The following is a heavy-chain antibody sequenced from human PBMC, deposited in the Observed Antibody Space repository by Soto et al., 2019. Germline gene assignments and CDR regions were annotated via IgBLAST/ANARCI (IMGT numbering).Heavy chain of an antibody. CDR3: ARSHNLWIQLCFDY. D-gene: IGHD5-18*01. CDR1: GYTFTGYY. J-gene: IGHJ4*02. V-gene: IGHV1-2*02. Sequence: ASVKVSCKASGYTFTGYYMHWVRQAPGQGLEWMGWINPNSGGTNYAQKFQGRVTMTRDTSISTAYMELSRLRSDDTAVYCCARSHNLWIQLCFDYWGQGTLVTVSS. CDR2: INPNSGGT.